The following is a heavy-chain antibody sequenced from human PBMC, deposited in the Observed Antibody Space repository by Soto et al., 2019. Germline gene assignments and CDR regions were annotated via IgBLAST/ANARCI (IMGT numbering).Heavy chain of an antibody. V-gene: IGHV1-69*13. Sequence: GASVKVSCKASGGTFSSYAISRVRQAPGQGLEWMGGFNPIFETANYAQKFQGRVTITADESTNTAYMELSSLRSEDTAVYYCTRGITLIRGVIPPGYYYGMDVWGQGTTVTVSS. D-gene: IGHD3-10*01. J-gene: IGHJ6*02. CDR2: FNPIFETA. CDR1: GGTFSSYA. CDR3: TRGITLIRGVIPPGYYYGMDV.